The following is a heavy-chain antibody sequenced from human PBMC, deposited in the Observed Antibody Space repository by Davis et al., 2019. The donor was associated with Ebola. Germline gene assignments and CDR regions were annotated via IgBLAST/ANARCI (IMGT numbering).Heavy chain of an antibody. D-gene: IGHD3-22*01. V-gene: IGHV5-10-1*01. J-gene: IGHJ5*02. CDR3: ARQSYYDSSGYWVDP. Sequence: GESLKISCKGSGYSFTSYWISWVRQMPGKGLEWMGRIDPSDSYTNYSPSFQGHVTISADKSISTAYLQWSSLKASDTAMYYCARQSYYDSSGYWVDPWGQGTLVTVSS. CDR2: IDPSDSYT. CDR1: GYSFTSYW.